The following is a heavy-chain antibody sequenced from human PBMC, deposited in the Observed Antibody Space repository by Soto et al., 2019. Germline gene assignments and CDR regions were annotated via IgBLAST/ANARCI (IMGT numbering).Heavy chain of an antibody. CDR2: IHHRGST. CDR3: AREVGATARAFDF. CDR1: GYSISSGYF. D-gene: IGHD1-26*01. V-gene: IGHV4-38-2*02. J-gene: IGHJ4*02. Sequence: SETLSLTCAVSGYSISSGYFWGWIRQPPGKGLEWIGSIHHRGSTYYNPSLKSRVTISVDTSKKQFSLQLRSLTAADTAVYFCAREVGATARAFDFWGQGTLVTVSS.